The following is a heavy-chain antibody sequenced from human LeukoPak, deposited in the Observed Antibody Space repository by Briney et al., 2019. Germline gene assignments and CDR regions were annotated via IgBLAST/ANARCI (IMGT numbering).Heavy chain of an antibody. Sequence: TLSLTCTVSGGSISSGGYYWSWIRQHPGKGLEWIGYIYYSGGTYYNPSLKSRVTISVDTSKNQFSLKLSSVTAADTAVYYCASVRIFRKTLYGMDVWGQGTTVTVSS. CDR2: IYYSGGT. CDR1: GGSISSGGYY. D-gene: IGHD3-3*01. J-gene: IGHJ6*02. CDR3: ASVRIFRKTLYGMDV. V-gene: IGHV4-31*03.